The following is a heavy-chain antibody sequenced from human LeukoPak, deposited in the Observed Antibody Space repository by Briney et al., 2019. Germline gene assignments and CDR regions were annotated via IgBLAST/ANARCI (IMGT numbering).Heavy chain of an antibody. Sequence: GGSLRFSCAASGFTFSSYGMHWVRQAPGKGLEWVAVIWYDGSNKYHADSVKGRFTISRDNSRNTLYLQMDSLRAEDTAVYYCARWGSSSLDYWGQGTLVTVSS. CDR3: ARWGSSSLDY. CDR2: IWYDGSNK. V-gene: IGHV3-33*01. J-gene: IGHJ4*02. CDR1: GFTFSSYG. D-gene: IGHD6-6*01.